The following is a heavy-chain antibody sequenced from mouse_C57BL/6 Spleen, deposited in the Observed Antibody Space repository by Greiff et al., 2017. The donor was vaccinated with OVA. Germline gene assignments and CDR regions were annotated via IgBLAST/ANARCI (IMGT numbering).Heavy chain of an antibody. CDR1: GYTFTSYW. D-gene: IGHD2-1*01. Sequence: QVQLQQPGTELVKPGASVKLSCKASGYTFTSYWMHWVKQRPGQGLAWIGNINPSNGGTNYNEKLKSKATLTGDKSSSTAYMQLSSLTSEDSAVYYCARDEALPNFDYWGQGTTLTVSS. CDR3: ARDEALPNFDY. V-gene: IGHV1-53*01. CDR2: INPSNGGT. J-gene: IGHJ2*01.